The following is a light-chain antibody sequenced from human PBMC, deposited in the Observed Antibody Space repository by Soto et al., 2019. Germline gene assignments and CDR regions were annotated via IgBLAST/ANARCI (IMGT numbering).Light chain of an antibody. J-gene: IGKJ1*01. CDR3: QQYGSSGT. Sequence: EIVLTQSPGTLSLSPGERATLSCRASQSVSSSYLAWYQQKPGQAPRLLIYGASNRATGIPDSVSGSGSGTDFTLTISRLEPEDFAVYYCQQYGSSGTFGQGTKVDIK. V-gene: IGKV3-20*01. CDR1: QSVSSSY. CDR2: GAS.